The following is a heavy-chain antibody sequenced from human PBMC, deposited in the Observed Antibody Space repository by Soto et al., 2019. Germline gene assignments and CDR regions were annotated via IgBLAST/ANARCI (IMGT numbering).Heavy chain of an antibody. CDR3: AKDLASARPYYYYYGMDV. CDR2: ISWDGGST. CDR1: GFTFDDYT. Sequence: GALRLSCAASGFTFDDYTMHWVRQAPGKGLEWVSLISWDGGSTYYADSVKGRFTISRDNSKNSLYLQMNSLRTEDTALYYCAKDLASARPYYYYYGMDVWGQGTTVTVSS. J-gene: IGHJ6*02. V-gene: IGHV3-43*01.